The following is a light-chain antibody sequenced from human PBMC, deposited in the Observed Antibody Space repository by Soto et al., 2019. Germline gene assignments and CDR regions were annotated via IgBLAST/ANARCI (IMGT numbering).Light chain of an antibody. J-gene: IGLJ1*01. V-gene: IGLV2-14*01. Sequence: QSALTQPASVSGSPGQSITISCTGTSSDVGGYNFVSWYQQHPGKAPKLMIYDVSIRPSGVSNRFSGSKSGTTASLTISGLQAEDEADYYCCSYTSSTSYGFGTGTKVT. CDR1: SSDVGGYNF. CDR3: CSYTSSTSYG. CDR2: DVS.